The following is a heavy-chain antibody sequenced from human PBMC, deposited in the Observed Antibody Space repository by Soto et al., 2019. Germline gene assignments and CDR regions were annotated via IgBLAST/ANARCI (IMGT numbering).Heavy chain of an antibody. CDR1: GGSFSAYY. CDR3: ARGVGYAGVDY. CDR2: INHSGST. Sequence: QVQLQQWGAGLLKPSETLSLTCAVYGGSFSAYYWSWIRQPPGKGLEWIGEINHSGSTNYNPSLKSRVTISVDRSKNQFSLKLGSVTAADTAAYYCARGVGYAGVDYWGQGTLVTVSS. J-gene: IGHJ4*02. V-gene: IGHV4-34*01. D-gene: IGHD5-12*01.